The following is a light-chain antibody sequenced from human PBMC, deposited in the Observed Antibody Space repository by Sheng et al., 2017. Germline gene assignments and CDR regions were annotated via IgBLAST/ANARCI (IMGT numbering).Light chain of an antibody. Sequence: DIQMTQSPSSVSASAGDTVTITCRASQSIGSYLAWYQQKPGKAPKLLIFLASSLQSGVPSRFSGSGFGTDFTLTIHSLQPEVFCVLYYCQQVNIFPLTFGGGTKVE. V-gene: IGKV1-12*01. CDR3: QQVNIFPLT. CDR1: QSIGSY. J-gene: IGKJ4*01. CDR2: LAS.